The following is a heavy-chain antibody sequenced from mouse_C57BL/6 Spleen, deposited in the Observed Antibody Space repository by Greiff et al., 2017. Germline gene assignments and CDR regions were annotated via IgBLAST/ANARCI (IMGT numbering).Heavy chain of an antibody. Sequence: VHLVESGAELVKPGASVKISCKASGYAFSSYWMNWVKQRPGKGLEWIGQIYPGDGDTNYNGKFKGKATLTADKSSSTAYMQLSSLTSEDSAVYFCARSYDGYSAWFAYWGQGTLVTVSA. V-gene: IGHV1-80*01. CDR1: GYAFSSYW. D-gene: IGHD2-3*01. CDR2: IYPGDGDT. CDR3: ARSYDGYSAWFAY. J-gene: IGHJ3*01.